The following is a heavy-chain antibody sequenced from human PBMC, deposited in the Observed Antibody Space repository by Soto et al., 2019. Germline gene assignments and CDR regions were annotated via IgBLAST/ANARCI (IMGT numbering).Heavy chain of an antibody. J-gene: IGHJ4*02. D-gene: IGHD5-18*01. CDR2: IIPIFGTA. CDR3: ASTPGLYSYGPPHFDY. Sequence: ASVKVSCKASGGTFSSYAIGWVRQAPGQGLEWMGGIIPIFGTANYAQKFQGRVTITADESTSTAYMELSSLRSEDTAVYYCASTPGLYSYGPPHFDYWGQGTLFPVTS. CDR1: GGTFSSYA. V-gene: IGHV1-69*13.